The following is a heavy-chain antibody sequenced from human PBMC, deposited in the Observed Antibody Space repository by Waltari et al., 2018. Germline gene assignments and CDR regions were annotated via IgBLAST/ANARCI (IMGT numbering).Heavy chain of an antibody. CDR3: ARDQWFAFDI. D-gene: IGHD3-22*01. CDR1: GFPLGSYW. CDR2: IMTDGSEE. Sequence: EVQLVESGGGLVQPGGSLRLSCSASGFPLGSYWMSWVRQAPGKGLEWVANIMTDGSEEYYVDSVRGRFTISRDNAKNSLFLQMNSLRPEDTAVYYCARDQWFAFDIWGQGTMVTVSS. J-gene: IGHJ3*02. V-gene: IGHV3-7*01.